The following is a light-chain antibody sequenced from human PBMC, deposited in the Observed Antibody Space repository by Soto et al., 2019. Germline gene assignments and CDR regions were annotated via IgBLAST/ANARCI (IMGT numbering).Light chain of an antibody. CDR1: SSDVGGYNF. V-gene: IGLV2-14*01. CDR2: EVS. Sequence: QSVPTQPASVSGSPGQPITISCTGTSSDVGGYNFVSWYQHHPGKAPKLMIYEVSNRPSGVSNRFSGSKSGNTASLTISGLQAEDEADYYCNSYTSTNTLVFGTGTKLTVL. CDR3: NSYTSTNTLV. J-gene: IGLJ1*01.